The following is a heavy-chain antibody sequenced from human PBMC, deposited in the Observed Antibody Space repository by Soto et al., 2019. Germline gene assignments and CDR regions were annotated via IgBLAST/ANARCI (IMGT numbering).Heavy chain of an antibody. CDR1: GFTFSSYA. V-gene: IGHV3-30-3*01. Sequence: QVQLVESGGGVVQPGRSLRLSCAASGFTFSSYAMHWVRQAPGKGLEWVAVISYDGSNKYYADSVKGRFTISRDNSKNTLYLQMNSLRAEDTAVYYCARDLEGGAGYWGQGTLVTVSS. J-gene: IGHJ4*02. CDR3: ARDLEGGAGY. D-gene: IGHD3-3*01. CDR2: ISYDGSNK.